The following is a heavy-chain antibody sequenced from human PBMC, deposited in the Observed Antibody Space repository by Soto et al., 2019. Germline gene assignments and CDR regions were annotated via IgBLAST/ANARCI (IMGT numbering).Heavy chain of an antibody. CDR3: ARGNRWYCSSTSCFDYGMDV. CDR1: GGSISIGGYY. D-gene: IGHD2-2*01. J-gene: IGHJ6*02. V-gene: IGHV4-31*03. Sequence: SETLSLTCTVSGGSISIGGYYCSWVRQHPGKGLEWIGYIYYSGSTYYNPSLKSRVTILVDTSKNQFSLKLSSVTAADTAVYYCARGNRWYCSSTSCFDYGMDVWGQGTTVTVSS. CDR2: IYYSGST.